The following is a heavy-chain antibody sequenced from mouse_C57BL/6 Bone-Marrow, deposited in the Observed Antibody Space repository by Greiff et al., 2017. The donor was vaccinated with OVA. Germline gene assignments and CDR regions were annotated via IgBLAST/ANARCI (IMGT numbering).Heavy chain of an antibody. V-gene: IGHV1-19*01. CDR1: GYTFTDYY. D-gene: IGHD2-5*01. CDR3: ARREYSNYFDY. CDR2: INPYNGGT. J-gene: IGHJ2*01. Sequence: EVQLQESGPVLVKPGASVKMSCKASGYTFTDYYMNWVKQSHGKSLEWIGVINPYNGGTSYNQKFKGKATLTVDKSSSTAYMELNSLTSEDSAVYYCARREYSNYFDYWGQGTTLTVSS.